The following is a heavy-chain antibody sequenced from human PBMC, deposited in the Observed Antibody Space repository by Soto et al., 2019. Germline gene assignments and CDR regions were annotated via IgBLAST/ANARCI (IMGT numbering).Heavy chain of an antibody. CDR2: ISSSGSTI. CDR1: GFTFSDYY. CDR3: AKEPGDYYYYYMDV. D-gene: IGHD1-1*01. V-gene: IGHV3-11*01. J-gene: IGHJ6*03. Sequence: GGSLRLSCAASGFTFSDYYMSWIRQAPGKGLEWVSYISSSGSTIYYADSVKGRFTISRDNAKNSLYLQMNSLRAEDTAVYYCAKEPGDYYYYYMDVWGKGTTVTVSS.